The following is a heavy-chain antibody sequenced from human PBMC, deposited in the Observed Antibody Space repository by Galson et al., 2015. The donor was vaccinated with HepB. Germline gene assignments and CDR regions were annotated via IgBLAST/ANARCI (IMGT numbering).Heavy chain of an antibody. J-gene: IGHJ4*02. Sequence: SLRLSCAASGFTFSPYGMTWVRQAPGKGLEWVSTIGSGDHKFYPDSLKGRFIISRDNDKNSVYLQMTGLSAEDTAVYYCARDYASWSRDYWGQGTLVTVSS. CDR3: ARDYASWSRDY. V-gene: IGHV3-21*01. D-gene: IGHD6-13*01. CDR2: IGSGDHK. CDR1: GFTFSPYG.